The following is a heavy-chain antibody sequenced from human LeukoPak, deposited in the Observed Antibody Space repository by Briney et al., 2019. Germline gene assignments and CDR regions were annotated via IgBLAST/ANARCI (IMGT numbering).Heavy chain of an antibody. CDR1: GGSISSGSYY. V-gene: IGHV4-61*02. Sequence: SETLSLTCTVSGGSISSGSYYWSWIRQPAGKGLEWIGRIYTSGSTNYNPSLKSRVTISVDTSKNQSSLKLSSVTAADTAVYYCARVSGGTRDYWGQGTLVTVSS. CDR2: IYTSGST. CDR3: ARVSGGTRDY. J-gene: IGHJ4*02. D-gene: IGHD2-15*01.